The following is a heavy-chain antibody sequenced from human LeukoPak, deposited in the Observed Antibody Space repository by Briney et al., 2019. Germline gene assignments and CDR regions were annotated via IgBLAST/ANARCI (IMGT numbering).Heavy chain of an antibody. CDR3: ARPGCGGNCHYRMDV. D-gene: IGHD2-21*02. Sequence: PGGSLRLSCAASGFTFSSYAMTWVRQAPGKGLEWISAVSYDITRTFYADSVKGRFAISRDNSRNTLFLQMNSLRADDTAVYYCARPGCGGNCHYRMDVWGKGTTVTVSS. CDR1: GFTFSSYA. V-gene: IGHV3-23*01. J-gene: IGHJ6*04. CDR2: VSYDITRT.